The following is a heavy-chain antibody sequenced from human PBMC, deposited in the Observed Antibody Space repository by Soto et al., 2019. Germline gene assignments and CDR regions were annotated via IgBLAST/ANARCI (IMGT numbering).Heavy chain of an antibody. CDR1: GFALSTHGVC. CDR2: IDWDDDK. J-gene: IGHJ4*02. D-gene: IGHD3-3*01. CDR3: ARSLTFYDFWSGYLKEYYFDY. Sequence: SCPKLVHPRKTLTLPGTLSGFALSTHGVCVSCIRQRPGKSLDWLALIDWDDDKYYSTYLKTRLTISKDTSKNQVVLTMNNMDPVDTATYYCARSLTFYDFWSGYLKEYYFDYWGQGTLVTGSS. V-gene: IGHV2-70*01.